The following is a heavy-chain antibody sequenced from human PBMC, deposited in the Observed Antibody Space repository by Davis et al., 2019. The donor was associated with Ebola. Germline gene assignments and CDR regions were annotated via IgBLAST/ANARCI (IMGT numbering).Heavy chain of an antibody. D-gene: IGHD3-10*01. Sequence: SETLSLTCAVSGGSISSGGYSWSWIRQPPGKGLEWIGEINHSGSTNYNPSLKSRVTISVDTSKNQFSLKLSSVTAADTAVYYCARGRLLWFGELFPWGQGTLVTVSS. J-gene: IGHJ5*02. CDR3: ARGRLLWFGELFP. V-gene: IGHV4-34*01. CDR2: INHSGST. CDR1: GGSISSGGYS.